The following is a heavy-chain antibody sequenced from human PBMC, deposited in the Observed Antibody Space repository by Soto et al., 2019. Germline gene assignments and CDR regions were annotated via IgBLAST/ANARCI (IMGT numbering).Heavy chain of an antibody. CDR3: ARHPERIAEIGWFDP. CDR1: GFTFSIYS. V-gene: IGHV3-48*01. Sequence: PGGSLRLSYAASGFTFSIYSMNWVRQAPGKGLEWVSYISSSSSTIYYADSVKGRFTISRDNAKNSLYLQMNSLRAEDTAVYYCARHPERIAEIGWFDPWGQGT. J-gene: IGHJ5*02. D-gene: IGHD6-13*01. CDR2: ISSSSSTI.